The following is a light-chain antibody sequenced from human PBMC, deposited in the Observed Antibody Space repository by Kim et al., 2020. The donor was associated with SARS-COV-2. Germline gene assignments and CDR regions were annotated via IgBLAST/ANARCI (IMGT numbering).Light chain of an antibody. CDR3: QTWGTGIHVV. CDR2: LNSDGSH. CDR1: SGHSSYA. V-gene: IGLV4-69*01. Sequence: QLVLTQSPSASASLGASVKLTCTLSSGHSSYAIAWHQQQPEKGPRYLMKLNSDGSHSKGDGIPDRFSGSSSAAERYLTISSLQSEDEADYYCQTWGTGIHVVFGGGTKLNV. J-gene: IGLJ2*01.